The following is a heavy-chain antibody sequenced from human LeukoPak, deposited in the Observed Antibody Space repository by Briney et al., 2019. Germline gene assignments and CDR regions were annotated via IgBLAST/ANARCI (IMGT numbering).Heavy chain of an antibody. J-gene: IGHJ6*03. CDR1: GGTFSSYA. CDR3: ARGITGTTGYYYYYMDV. CDR2: IIPIIGTA. D-gene: IGHD1-7*01. Sequence: ASVKVSCKASGGTFSSYAISWVRQAPGQGLEWMGGIIPIIGTANYAQKFQGRVTITTDESTSTAYMELSSLRSEDTAVYYCARGITGTTGYYYYYMDVWGKGTTVTVSS. V-gene: IGHV1-69*05.